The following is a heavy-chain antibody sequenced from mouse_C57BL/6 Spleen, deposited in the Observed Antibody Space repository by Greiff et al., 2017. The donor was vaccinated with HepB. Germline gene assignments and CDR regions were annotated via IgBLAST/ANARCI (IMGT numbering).Heavy chain of an antibody. Sequence: LVESGAELVKPGASVKMSCKASGYTFTTYPIEWMKQNHGKSLEWIGNFHPYNDDTKYNDKFKGKATLTVEKSYSTVYLELSRLTSDASAVYYCATYYSNYGGFADWGQGTLVTVSA. V-gene: IGHV1-47*01. D-gene: IGHD2-5*01. CDR1: GYTFTTYP. CDR2: FHPYNDDT. J-gene: IGHJ3*01. CDR3: ATYYSNYGGFAD.